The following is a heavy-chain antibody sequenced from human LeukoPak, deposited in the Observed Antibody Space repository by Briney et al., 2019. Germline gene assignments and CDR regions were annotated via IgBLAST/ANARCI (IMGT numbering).Heavy chain of an antibody. V-gene: IGHV4-39*01. CDR1: GFTFSSYSMN. D-gene: IGHD3-22*01. CDR3: ARHEGYYDSSGYSDY. J-gene: IGHJ4*02. CDR2: IYYSGST. Sequence: GSLRLSCAASGFTFSSYSMNWVRQAPGKGLEWIGSIYYSGSTYYNPSLKSRVTISVDTSKNQFSLKLSSVTGADTAVYYCARHEGYYDSSGYSDYWGQGTLVTVSS.